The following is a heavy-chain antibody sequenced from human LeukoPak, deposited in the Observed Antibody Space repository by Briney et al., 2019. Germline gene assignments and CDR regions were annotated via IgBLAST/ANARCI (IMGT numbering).Heavy chain of an antibody. CDR1: GGTFSIYA. D-gene: IGHD3-10*01. Sequence: GASVNVSCKASGGTFSIYAISWVRQAPGQGLEWMGGIIPIFGTANYAQKFQGRVTITTDESTSTAYMELSSLRSEDTAVYYCARLFGNPFSYYFDYWGQGTLVTVSS. J-gene: IGHJ4*02. CDR2: IIPIFGTA. V-gene: IGHV1-69*05. CDR3: ARLFGNPFSYYFDY.